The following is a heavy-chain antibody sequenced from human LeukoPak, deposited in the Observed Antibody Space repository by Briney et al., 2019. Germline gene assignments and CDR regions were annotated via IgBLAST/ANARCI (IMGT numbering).Heavy chain of an antibody. D-gene: IGHD3-16*01. V-gene: IGHV3-7*01. J-gene: IGHJ4*02. CDR3: ARGGEFGDY. CDR2: IKQDGSEK. CDR1: GFTFSSNW. Sequence: GGSLRLSCAASGFTFSSNWMSWVRQAPGKGLEWVANIKQDGSEKYYVDSVKGRFTISRDNAKNSLYLQMNSLRAEDTAVYYCARGGEFGDYWGQGTLVTVSS.